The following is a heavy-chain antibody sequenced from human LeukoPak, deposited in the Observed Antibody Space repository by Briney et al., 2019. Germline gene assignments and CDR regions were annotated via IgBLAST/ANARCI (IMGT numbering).Heavy chain of an antibody. CDR1: GFTFSSYA. V-gene: IGHV3-30*04. CDR3: ARAHDYGDYGAFDI. D-gene: IGHD4-17*01. Sequence: GGSLRLFCAPSGFTFSSYAMHCVRQAPGKGLEWEAVISYDGSNKYYADSVKGRFTISRDNSKNTLYLQMNSLRAEDTAVYYCARAHDYGDYGAFDIWGQGTMVTVSS. CDR2: ISYDGSNK. J-gene: IGHJ3*02.